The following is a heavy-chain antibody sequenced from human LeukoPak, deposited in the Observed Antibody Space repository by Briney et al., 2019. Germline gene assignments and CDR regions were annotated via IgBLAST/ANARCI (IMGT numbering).Heavy chain of an antibody. CDR2: IKSKTDGGTT. J-gene: IGHJ4*02. Sequence: PGGSLRLSCAASGFTFSNAWMNWVRQAPGKGLEWVGRIKSKTDGGTTDYAAPVKGRFTISRDDSKNTLYLQMNSLKTEDTAVYYCTTDSDTAMVIEEVGALFDYWGQGTLVTVSS. V-gene: IGHV3-15*07. D-gene: IGHD5-18*01. CDR1: GFTFSNAW. CDR3: TTDSDTAMVIEEVGALFDY.